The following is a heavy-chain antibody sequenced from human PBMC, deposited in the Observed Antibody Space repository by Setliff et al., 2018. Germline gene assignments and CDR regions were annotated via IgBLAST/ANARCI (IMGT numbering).Heavy chain of an antibody. CDR3: ARWVFGSGWFLDY. V-gene: IGHV3-33*08. CDR1: GFTFSSYG. J-gene: IGHJ4*02. CDR2: IWYDGSNK. Sequence: PGGSLRLSCAASGFTFSSYGMHWVRQAPGKGLEWVAAIWYDGSNKYYADSVKCRFTISRDNSKNTLYLQMNSLRAEDTAVYYCARWVFGSGWFLDYWGQGTLVTVSS. D-gene: IGHD6-19*01.